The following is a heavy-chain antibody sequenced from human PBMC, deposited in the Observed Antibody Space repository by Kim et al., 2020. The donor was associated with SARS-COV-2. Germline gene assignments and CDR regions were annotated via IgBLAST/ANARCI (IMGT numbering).Heavy chain of an antibody. D-gene: IGHD2-2*01. CDR1: GFTFSDYY. CDR3: ARWFTVVVPAAVGY. V-gene: IGHV3-11*01. Sequence: GGSLRLSCAASGFTFSDYYMSWIRQAPGKGLEWVSYISSSGSTIYYADSVKGRFTISRDNAKNSLYLQMNSLRAEDTAVYYCARWFTVVVPAAVGYWGQGTLLTVSS. J-gene: IGHJ4*02. CDR2: ISSSGSTI.